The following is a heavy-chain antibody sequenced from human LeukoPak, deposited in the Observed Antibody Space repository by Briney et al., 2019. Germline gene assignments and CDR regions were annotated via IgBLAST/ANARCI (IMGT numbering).Heavy chain of an antibody. J-gene: IGHJ5*02. CDR3: ARDMWQQWLANWFDP. V-gene: IGHV6-1*01. CDR1: GDSVSSNSAA. Sequence: SQTLSLTCAISGDSVSSNSAAWNWIRQSPSRGLEWLGRTYYRSKWYNDYAVSVKSRITINSDTSKNQFSLQLNSVTPEYTAVYYCARDMWQQWLANWFDPWGQGTLVTVSS. CDR2: TYYRSKWYN. D-gene: IGHD6-19*01.